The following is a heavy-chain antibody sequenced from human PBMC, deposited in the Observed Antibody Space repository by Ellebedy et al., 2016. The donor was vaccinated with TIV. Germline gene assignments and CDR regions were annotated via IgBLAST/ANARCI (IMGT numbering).Heavy chain of an antibody. CDR2: INHSGST. Sequence: SETLSLXXAVYGGSFSGYYWSWIRQPPGKGLEWIGEINHSGSTNYNPSLKSRVTISVDTSKNQFSLLSSVTAADTAVYYCARVRLGYCSSTSCYNAFDIWGQGTMVTVSS. J-gene: IGHJ3*02. D-gene: IGHD2-2*02. CDR1: GGSFSGYY. V-gene: IGHV4-34*01. CDR3: ARVRLGYCSSTSCYNAFDI.